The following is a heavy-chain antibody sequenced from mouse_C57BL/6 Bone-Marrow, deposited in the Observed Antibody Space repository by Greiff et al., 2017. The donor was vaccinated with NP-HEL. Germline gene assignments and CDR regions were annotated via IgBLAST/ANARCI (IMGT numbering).Heavy chain of an antibody. J-gene: IGHJ2*01. CDR2: IAPSDSSP. CDR1: GYTFTSYW. Sequence: QVQLQQPGAELVRPGTSVTLSCKASGYTFTSYWMHWVKQRPGQGLEWIGVIAPSDSSPNYTQKFKGKATLTVDTSSSTAYMQLSSLTSEDSAVYYCATRRGLWLRPPFDYWGQGTTLTVSS. D-gene: IGHD2-2*01. V-gene: IGHV1-59*01. CDR3: ATRRGLWLRPPFDY.